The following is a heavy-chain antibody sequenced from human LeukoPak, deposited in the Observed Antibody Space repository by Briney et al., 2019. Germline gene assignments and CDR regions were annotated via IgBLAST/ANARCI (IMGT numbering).Heavy chain of an antibody. Sequence: PSETLSLTCTVSGGSISSYYWSWIRQPPGKGLEWIGYIYYSGSTNYNPSLKSRVTISVDTSKNQFSLKLSSVTAADTAVYYCARGSMVRGGGFDYWGQGTLVTVSS. CDR2: IYYSGST. D-gene: IGHD3-10*01. CDR1: GGSISSYY. CDR3: ARGSMVRGGGFDY. V-gene: IGHV4-59*01. J-gene: IGHJ4*02.